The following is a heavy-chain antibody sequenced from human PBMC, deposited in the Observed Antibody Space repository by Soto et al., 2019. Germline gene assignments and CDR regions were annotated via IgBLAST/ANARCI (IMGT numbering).Heavy chain of an antibody. D-gene: IGHD1-26*01. Sequence: QVRMVQSGAEVKKPGASVKVSCKASGYTFANHGISWVRQAPGQGLQWMGWISGYNGNTNYPQKVQGRVTMTTDTSTSTAYMGLTSLKSDDTAVYYCARDQGGSYSVALDSWGQLSLVTVSS. CDR1: GYTFANHG. CDR3: ARDQGGSYSVALDS. J-gene: IGHJ4*02. CDR2: ISGYNGNT. V-gene: IGHV1-18*04.